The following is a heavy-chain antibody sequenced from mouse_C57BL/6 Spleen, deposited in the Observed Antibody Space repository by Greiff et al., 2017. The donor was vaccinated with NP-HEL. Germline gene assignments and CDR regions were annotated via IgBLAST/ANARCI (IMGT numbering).Heavy chain of an antibody. CDR2: IYYSGTI. CDR3: ARDINYGYFDY. Sequence: DVQLQESGPGLVKPSQTVFLTCTVTGISITTGNYRWSWIRQFPGNKLEWIGYIYYSGTITYNPSLTSRTTITRDTPKNQFFLEMNSLTAEDTATYDCARDINYGYFDYWGQGTTLTVSS. J-gene: IGHJ2*01. CDR1: GISITTGNYR. D-gene: IGHD1-1*01. V-gene: IGHV3-5*01.